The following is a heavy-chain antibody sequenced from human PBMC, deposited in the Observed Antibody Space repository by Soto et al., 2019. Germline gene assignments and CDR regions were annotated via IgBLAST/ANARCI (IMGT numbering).Heavy chain of an antibody. D-gene: IGHD6-13*01. V-gene: IGHV4-59*01. CDR3: AREERSWLAFDY. Sequence: SETLSRTCTVSGGSISSYYWSWIRQPPGKGLEWIGYIYYSGSTNYNPSLKSRVTISVDTSKNQFSLKLSSVTAADTAVYYCAREERSWLAFDYWGQGTLGTVS. CDR1: GGSISSYY. CDR2: IYYSGST. J-gene: IGHJ4*02.